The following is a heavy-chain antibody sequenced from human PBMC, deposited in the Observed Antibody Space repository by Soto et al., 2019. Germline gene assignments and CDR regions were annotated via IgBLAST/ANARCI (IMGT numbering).Heavy chain of an antibody. J-gene: IGHJ5*02. V-gene: IGHV1-69*02. CDR2: IIPILGIA. Sequence: SVKVSCKASGGTFSSYTISWVRQAPGQGLEWMGRIIPILGIANYAQKFQGRVTITADKSTSTAYMELSSLRSEDTAVYYCARKYPLSNYNWFVPWGQGTLVTVSS. D-gene: IGHD4-4*01. CDR3: ARKYPLSNYNWFVP. CDR1: GGTFSSYT.